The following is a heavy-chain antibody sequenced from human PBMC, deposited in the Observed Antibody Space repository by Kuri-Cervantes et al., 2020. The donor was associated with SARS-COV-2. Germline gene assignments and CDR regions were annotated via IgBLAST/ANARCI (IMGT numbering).Heavy chain of an antibody. CDR3: ARTSADSSSFYYYGMDV. CDR1: GFSLSTSGMR. D-gene: IGHD6-13*01. V-gene: IGHV2-70*04. CDR2: IDLDDDK. J-gene: IGHJ6*02. Sequence: SGPTLVKPTQTLTLTCTFSGFSLSTSGMRGSWIRQPPGKALEWLARIDLDDDKFYSTSLKTRLTISNDTSKNQVVLTMTNMDPVDTATYYCARTSADSSSFYYYGMDVWGQGTTVTVSS.